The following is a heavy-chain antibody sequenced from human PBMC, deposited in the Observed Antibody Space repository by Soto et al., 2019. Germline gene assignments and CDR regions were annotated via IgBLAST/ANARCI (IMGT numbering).Heavy chain of an antibody. CDR3: AREVYHVLDY. CDR1: GFTFSSYA. Sequence: QVQLVESGGGVVQPGRSLRLSCAASGFTFSSYAMHWVRQAPGKGLEWVAVISYDGSNKYNADSVKGRFTISRDNSKNTLYLQMNSLRAEDTAVYYCAREVYHVLDYWGQGTLVTVSS. CDR2: ISYDGSNK. J-gene: IGHJ4*02. V-gene: IGHV3-30-3*01. D-gene: IGHD2-2*01.